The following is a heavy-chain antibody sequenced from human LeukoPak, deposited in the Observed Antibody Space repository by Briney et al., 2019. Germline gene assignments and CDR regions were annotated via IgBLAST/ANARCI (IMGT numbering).Heavy chain of an antibody. V-gene: IGHV3-9*01. CDR2: ISGNSGSI. D-gene: IGHD6-13*01. J-gene: IGHJ4*02. CDR1: GFTFDVYA. CDR3: AKARYSSSWYYFDY. Sequence: GGSLRLSCAASGFTFDVYAMHWVRHAPGKGLECLSGISGNSGSIGYADSVKGRFTISRDNAKNSMYLQMNSLRAEDTALYYCAKARYSSSWYYFDYWGQGTLVTVSS.